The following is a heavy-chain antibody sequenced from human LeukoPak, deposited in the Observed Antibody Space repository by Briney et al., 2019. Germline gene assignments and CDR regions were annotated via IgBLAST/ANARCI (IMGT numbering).Heavy chain of an antibody. CDR2: IRYEGSNK. CDR3: AKDNVLLWFGESPNWFDP. D-gene: IGHD3-10*01. CDR1: IFTFSIYC. V-gene: IGHV3-30*02. J-gene: IGHJ5*02. Sequence: GRSLRLFRASSIFTFSIYCTHCVTEAPGKGLEWVAFIRYEGSNKYYADSAKGRFTISRDNSKNTLYLQMNSLRAEDTAVYYCAKDNVLLWFGESPNWFDPWGQGTLVTVS.